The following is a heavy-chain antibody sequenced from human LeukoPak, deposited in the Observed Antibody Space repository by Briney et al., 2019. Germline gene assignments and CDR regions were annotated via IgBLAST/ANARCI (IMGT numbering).Heavy chain of an antibody. CDR2: ISGGGGST. J-gene: IGHJ4*02. D-gene: IGHD1-26*01. CDR1: GFTFNTYT. CDR3: AKGGKWDVTPFDY. Sequence: GGSLRLSCAASGFTFNTYTMNWVRQAPGKGLEWVSTISGGGGSTYYADSVKGRFTISRDNSKNTLYLQVNSLRAEDTAVYYCAKGGKWDVTPFDYWGQGTLVTVSS. V-gene: IGHV3-23*01.